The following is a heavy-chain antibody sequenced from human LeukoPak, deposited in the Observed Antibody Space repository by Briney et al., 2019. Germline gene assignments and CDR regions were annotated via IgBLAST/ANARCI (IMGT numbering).Heavy chain of an antibody. J-gene: IGHJ4*02. CDR1: GFTFSSYA. CDR3: ARSITMIVVVITRLDY. D-gene: IGHD3-22*01. Sequence: GGSLRLSYAASGFTFSSYAMHWVRQAPGKGLEWVAVISYDGSNKYYADSVKGRFTISRDNSKNTLYLQMNSLRAEDTAVYYCARSITMIVVVITRLDYWGKGTLVTVSS. V-gene: IGHV3-30-3*01. CDR2: ISYDGSNK.